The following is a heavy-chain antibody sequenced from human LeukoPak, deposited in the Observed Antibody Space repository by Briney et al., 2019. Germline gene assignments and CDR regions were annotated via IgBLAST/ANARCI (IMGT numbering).Heavy chain of an antibody. V-gene: IGHV4-59*01. CDR2: IYYSGST. CDR1: GGSISSYY. J-gene: IGHJ4*02. CDR3: ARGGSHSGAAAKLDY. D-gene: IGHD6-13*01. Sequence: PSETLSLTCIVSGGSISSYYWNWIRQPPGKGLEWIGYIYYSGSTNYNPSLKSRVTISVDTSKDQFSLKLSSVTAADTAVYYCARGGSHSGAAAKLDYWGQGTLVTVSS.